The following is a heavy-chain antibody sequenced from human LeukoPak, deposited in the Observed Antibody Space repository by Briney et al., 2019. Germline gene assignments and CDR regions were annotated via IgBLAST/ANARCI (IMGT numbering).Heavy chain of an antibody. V-gene: IGHV3-23*01. CDR3: ANFDRGYSSPFDY. CDR1: GFTFSSYA. Sequence: GGSLGLSCAASGFTFSSYAMSWVRQAPGKGLEWVSAISGSGGSTYYADSVKGRFTISRDNSKNTLYLQMNSLRAEDTAVYYCANFDRGYSSPFDYWGQGTLVTVSS. D-gene: IGHD5-18*01. J-gene: IGHJ4*02. CDR2: ISGSGGST.